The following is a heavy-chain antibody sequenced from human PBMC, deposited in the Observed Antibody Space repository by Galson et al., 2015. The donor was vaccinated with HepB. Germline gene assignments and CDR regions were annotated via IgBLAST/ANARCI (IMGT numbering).Heavy chain of an antibody. D-gene: IGHD2-2*01. V-gene: IGHV4-59*01. CDR2: IYYSGNT. J-gene: IGHJ6*02. CDR1: GGSLSGSY. Sequence: LSLTCTVSGGSLSGSYWSWTRQPPGKGLEWIGYIYYSGNTNYNPSLKSRVTMSLDISKNQFSLKLSSVTAADTAVYYCARSGTSTSWLYYYYGMDVWGQGTTVTVSS. CDR3: ARSGTSTSWLYYYYGMDV.